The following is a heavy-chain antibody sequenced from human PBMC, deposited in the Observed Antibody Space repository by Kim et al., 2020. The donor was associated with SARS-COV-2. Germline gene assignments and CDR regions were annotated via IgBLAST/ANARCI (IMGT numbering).Heavy chain of an antibody. CDR3: ARDLYYYGMDV. CDR2: T. V-gene: IGHV3-53*01. J-gene: IGHJ6*02. Sequence: TVNADSANGQVTICRDNSQKTLYLKMNSLRAEDTAMYYCARDLYYYGMDVWGQGTTVTVSS.